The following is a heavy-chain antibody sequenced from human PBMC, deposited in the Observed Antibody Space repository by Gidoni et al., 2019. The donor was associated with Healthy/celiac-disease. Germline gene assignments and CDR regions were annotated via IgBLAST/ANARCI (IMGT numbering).Heavy chain of an antibody. V-gene: IGHV4-31*03. CDR1: GGSISSGGYY. J-gene: IGHJ3*02. CDR2: IYYSGST. CDR3: ARGSCSGGSCYRYPLTDAFDI. Sequence: QVQLQESGPGLVKPSQTLSLTCTVSGGSISSGGYYWSWIRQHPGKGLEWIGYIYYSGSTYYNPSLKSRVTISVDTSKNQFSLKLSSVTAADTAVYYCARGSCSGGSCYRYPLTDAFDIWGQGTMVTVSS. D-gene: IGHD2-15*01.